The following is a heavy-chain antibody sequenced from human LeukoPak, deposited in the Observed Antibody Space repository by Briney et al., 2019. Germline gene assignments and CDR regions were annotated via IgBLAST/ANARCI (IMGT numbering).Heavy chain of an antibody. J-gene: IGHJ5*02. V-gene: IGHV3-30*02. Sequence: QPGGSLRLSCAASGFTFTNFGMHWVRHAPGKGLDWVAFIMYDGSIKFYADSVLGRFTISRGNSKNTLDMRMHSLRTEDTAFYFCVKESLEGDTWGQGTLVTVSP. CDR1: GFTFTNFG. CDR2: IMYDGSIK. D-gene: IGHD1-1*01. CDR3: VKESLEGDT.